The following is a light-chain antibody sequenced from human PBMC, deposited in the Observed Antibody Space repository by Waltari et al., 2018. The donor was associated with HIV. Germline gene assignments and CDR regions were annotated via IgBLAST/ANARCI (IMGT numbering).Light chain of an antibody. CDR2: DVS. CDR3: QEYDAVRGGFI. Sequence: DIHLTQSPSSLSASVGDRVTITCQASQDISNNLNWIHHKPGRAPQLLIYDVSNLETGVPSLFTGSGSGTKFSLTITNLQPGDIGIFYCQEYDAVRGGFIFGPGT. V-gene: IGKV1-33*01. J-gene: IGKJ3*01. CDR1: QDISNN.